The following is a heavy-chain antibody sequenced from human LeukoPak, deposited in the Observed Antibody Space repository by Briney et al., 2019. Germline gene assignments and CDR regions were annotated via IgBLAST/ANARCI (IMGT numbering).Heavy chain of an antibody. Sequence: ASVKVSCKASGGTFSSYAISWVRQAPGQGLEWMGGIIPIFGTANYAQKFQGRVTITADESTSTAYMELSSLRSEDTAVYYCARTGYCTGGSCYSRGYYYYGMDVWGQGTTVTVSS. D-gene: IGHD2-15*01. CDR2: IIPIFGTA. CDR3: ARTGYCTGGSCYSRGYYYYGMDV. J-gene: IGHJ6*02. CDR1: GGTFSSYA. V-gene: IGHV1-69*01.